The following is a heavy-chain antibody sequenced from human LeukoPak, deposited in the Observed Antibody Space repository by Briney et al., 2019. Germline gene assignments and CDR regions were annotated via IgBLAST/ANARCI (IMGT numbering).Heavy chain of an antibody. V-gene: IGHV1-2*02. CDR2: ITPSDGA. J-gene: IGHJ4*02. CDR1: GYTFTAYA. D-gene: IGHD5-24*01. Sequence: ASVRVSCKSSGYTFTAYAMHWVRQALGQGVEWMGWITPSDGANYAQKFQGRVTMTGDTSMSTAYMDLNRLTSDDTAVYFCARDRYGDGFAHFDYWGQGTLVTVSS. CDR3: ARDRYGDGFAHFDY.